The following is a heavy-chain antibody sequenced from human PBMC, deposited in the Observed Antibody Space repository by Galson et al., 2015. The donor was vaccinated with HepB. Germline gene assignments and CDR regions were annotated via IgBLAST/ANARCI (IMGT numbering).Heavy chain of an antibody. CDR2: INPSGGST. Sequence: SVKASCKASGYTFTSYYMHWVRQAPGQGLEWMGIINPSGGSTSYAQKFQGRVTMTRDTSTSTVYMELSSLRSEDTAVYYCAREGGGNLGGGAFDIWGQGTMVTVSS. V-gene: IGHV1-46*01. CDR3: AREGGGNLGGGAFDI. D-gene: IGHD4-23*01. CDR1: GYTFTSYY. J-gene: IGHJ3*02.